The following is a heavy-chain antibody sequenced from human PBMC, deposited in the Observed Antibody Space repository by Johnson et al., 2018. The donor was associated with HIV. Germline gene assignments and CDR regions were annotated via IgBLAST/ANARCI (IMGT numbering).Heavy chain of an antibody. CDR2: ISYDGSNK. V-gene: IGHV3-30*18. J-gene: IGHJ3*02. CDR3: AKGPAAVFGLVADI. D-gene: IGHD3/OR15-3a*01. CDR1: GFTFSSYG. Sequence: QVQLVESGGGVVQPGRSLRLSCEASGFTFSSYGIHWVRQAPGKGLEWVAVISYDGSNKYYGDSVKGRFTISRDNSKNTLYLQMNSLRAEDTAVYYCAKGPAAVFGLVADIWGQGTKVTVSS.